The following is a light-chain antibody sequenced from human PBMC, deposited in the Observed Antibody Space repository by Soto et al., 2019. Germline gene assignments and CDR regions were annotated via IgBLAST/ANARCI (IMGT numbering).Light chain of an antibody. CDR3: SSYTSSSTPVYV. CDR2: DVS. J-gene: IGLJ1*01. CDR1: SSDVGGYNY. V-gene: IGLV2-14*01. Sequence: QSVLTQPASVSGSPGQSITISCTGTSSDVGGYNYVSWYQQHPGKAPKLMIYDVSNRPSGVSNRFSGSKSGNTASLTISGLQAEDEADYYCSSYTSSSTPVYVFGAGT.